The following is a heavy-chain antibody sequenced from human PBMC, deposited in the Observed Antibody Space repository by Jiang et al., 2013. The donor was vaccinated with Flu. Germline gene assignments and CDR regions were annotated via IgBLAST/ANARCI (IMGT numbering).Heavy chain of an antibody. CDR3: AGPGDSSGHKPPSGAFDI. CDR1: GFTFSDYY. J-gene: IGHJ3*02. Sequence: LSCAASGFTFSDYYMSWIRQAPGKGLEWVSYISSSGSTIYYADSVKGRFTISRDNAKNSLYLQMNSLRAEDTAVYYCAGPGDSSGHKPPSGAFDIWGQGTMVTVSS. CDR2: ISSSGSTI. V-gene: IGHV3-11*01. D-gene: IGHD3-22*01.